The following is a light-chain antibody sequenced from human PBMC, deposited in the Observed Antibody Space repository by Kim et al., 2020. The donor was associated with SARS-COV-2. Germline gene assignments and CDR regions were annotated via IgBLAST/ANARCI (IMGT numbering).Light chain of an antibody. V-gene: IGKV3-20*01. CDR2: GAS. CDR3: QQYGGGLA. Sequence: EIVLTQSPGTLSLSPGERATLSCRASQSVSTTYLAWYQQKPGQAPRVLIYGASSRATGIPDRFSGSGSGKDFTLTISRLEPEDFAVYYCQQYGGGLAFGGGTKVDIK. CDR1: QSVSTTY. J-gene: IGKJ4*01.